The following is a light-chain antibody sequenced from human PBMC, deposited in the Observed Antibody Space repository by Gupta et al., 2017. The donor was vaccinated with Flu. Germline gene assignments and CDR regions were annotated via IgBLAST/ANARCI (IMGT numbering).Light chain of an antibody. Sequence: SGSSSAGYRDTSNCRASRDRSIYLGWFQQKPGQAPKPVIYRASVWHTGVPERFSGRGSGTDFTLTISSVKPEDVAVYYCRQDKHSPHTFGPWTKVDFK. CDR3: RQDKHSPHT. CDR2: RAS. J-gene: IGKJ3*01. V-gene: IGKV1-16*01. CDR1: RDRSIY.